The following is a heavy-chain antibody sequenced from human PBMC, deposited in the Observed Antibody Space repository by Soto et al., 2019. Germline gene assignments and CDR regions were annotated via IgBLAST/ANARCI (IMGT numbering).Heavy chain of an antibody. CDR2: MNPNSGNT. CDR1: GYTFTSYD. D-gene: IGHD3-3*01. Sequence: ASVKVSCKASGYTFTSYDINWVRQATGQGLEWMGWMNPNSGNTGYAQKFQGRVTMTRNTSISTAYMELSSLRSEDTAVYYCAKVITISYYYGMDVWGQGTTVTVSS. J-gene: IGHJ6*02. V-gene: IGHV1-8*01. CDR3: AKVITISYYYGMDV.